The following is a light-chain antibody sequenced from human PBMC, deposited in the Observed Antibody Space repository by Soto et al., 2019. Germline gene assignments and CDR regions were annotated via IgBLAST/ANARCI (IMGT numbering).Light chain of an antibody. J-gene: IGKJ3*01. V-gene: IGKV3-20*01. CDR3: QQFGSSPFT. Sequence: PGETATLSCRASQSVRNYFAWYQQKPGQAPRLLIYGASNRATGIPDRFSGSGSGTDFTLTISRLEPEDFAVYYCQQFGSSPFTFGPGTKVDI. CDR2: GAS. CDR1: QSVRNY.